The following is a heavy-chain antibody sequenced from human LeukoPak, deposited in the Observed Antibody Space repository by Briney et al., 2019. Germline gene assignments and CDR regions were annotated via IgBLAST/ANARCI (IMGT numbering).Heavy chain of an antibody. V-gene: IGHV3-23*01. Sequence: GGSLRLSCAASGFTFSIYAMSWVRQAPGKGLEWVSAISGSGGSTYYADSVKGRFTFSRDNSKNTLYLQMNSLRAEDTAVYYCAKAKIAARPRYFDYWGQGTLVTVSS. D-gene: IGHD6-6*01. CDR3: AKAKIAARPRYFDY. CDR2: ISGSGGST. CDR1: GFTFSIYA. J-gene: IGHJ4*02.